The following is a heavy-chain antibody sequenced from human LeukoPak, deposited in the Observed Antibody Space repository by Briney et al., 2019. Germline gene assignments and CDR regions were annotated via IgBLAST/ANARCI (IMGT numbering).Heavy chain of an antibody. J-gene: IGHJ4*02. D-gene: IGHD6-19*01. Sequence: ASVIVSCKASGYTFTGFYMHWVRQAPGQGLEWMGWISCYNGDTHYAQKFQGRVTMTTDTSTTTAYMELRSLRSDDTALYYCARDPTNTSGRYAFFDYWGQGTLVTVSS. V-gene: IGHV1-18*04. CDR2: ISCYNGDT. CDR3: ARDPTNTSGRYAFFDY. CDR1: GYTFTGFY.